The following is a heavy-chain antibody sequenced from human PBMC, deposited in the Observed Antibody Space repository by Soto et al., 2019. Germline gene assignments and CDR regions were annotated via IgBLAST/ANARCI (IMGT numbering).Heavy chain of an antibody. D-gene: IGHD3-3*01. CDR1: GFTFSSYG. J-gene: IGHJ6*02. CDR2: ISYDGSNK. V-gene: IGHV3-30*18. CDR3: AKDLRFLEWLSPYYYYGMDV. Sequence: PGGSLRLSCAASGFTFSSYGMHWVRQAPGKGLEWVAVISYDGSNKYYADSVKGRFTISRDNSRNTLYLQMNSLRAEDTAVYYCAKDLRFLEWLSPYYYYGMDVWGQGTTVTVSS.